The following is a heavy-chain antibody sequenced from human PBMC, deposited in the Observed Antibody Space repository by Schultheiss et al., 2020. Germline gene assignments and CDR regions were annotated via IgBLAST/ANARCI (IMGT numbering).Heavy chain of an antibody. CDR2: IYYSGST. V-gene: IGHV4-31*03. CDR3: ARDASNWGPNEYYYYGMDV. CDR1: GGSISSGGYY. J-gene: IGHJ6*02. D-gene: IGHD7-27*01. Sequence: SETLSLTCTVSGGSISSGGYYWSWIRQHPGKGLEWIGYIYYSGSTYYNPSLKSRVTISVDTSKNQFSLKLCSVTAADTAVYYCARDASNWGPNEYYYYGMDVWGQGTTVTVSS.